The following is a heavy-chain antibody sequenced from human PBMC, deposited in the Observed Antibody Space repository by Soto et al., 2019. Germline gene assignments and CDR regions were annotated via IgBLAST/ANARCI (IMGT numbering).Heavy chain of an antibody. D-gene: IGHD3-3*01. Sequence: SETLSLTCTVSGGSISSYYWSWIRQPPGKGLEWIGYIYYSGSTNYNPSLKSRVTISVDTSKNQFSLKLSSVTAADTAVYYCARDKGVVIADGYYYGMDVWGQGTTVTVSS. CDR3: ARDKGVVIADGYYYGMDV. J-gene: IGHJ6*02. CDR2: IYYSGST. V-gene: IGHV4-59*01. CDR1: GGSISSYY.